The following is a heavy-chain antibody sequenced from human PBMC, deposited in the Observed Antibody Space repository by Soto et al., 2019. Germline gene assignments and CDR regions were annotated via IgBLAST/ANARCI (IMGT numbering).Heavy chain of an antibody. D-gene: IGHD5-18*01. V-gene: IGHV4-30-4*01. CDR2: ISYSGTT. CDR1: GNSISSNNNY. J-gene: IGHJ5*02. Sequence: SETLSLTCTVSGNSISSNNNYWSWIRQPPGEGLEWIGFISYSGTTSYSPSLKSRVAISLDTSKNQFSLSLSSVTAADTAVYYCARGRGYSYGLDPWGQGTLVTVS. CDR3: ARGRGYSYGLDP.